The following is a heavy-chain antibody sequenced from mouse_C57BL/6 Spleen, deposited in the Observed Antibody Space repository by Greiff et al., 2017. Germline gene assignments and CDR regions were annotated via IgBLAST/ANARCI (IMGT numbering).Heavy chain of an antibody. J-gene: IGHJ2*01. D-gene: IGHD1-1*01. V-gene: IGHV1-15*01. CDR1: GYTFTDYE. CDR2: IDPETGGT. Sequence: VQLQQSGAELVRPGASVTLSCKASGYTFTDYEMHWVKQTPVHGLEWIGAIDPETGGTAYNQKFKGKAILTADKSSSTAYMELRSLTSEDSAVYYCTRLEGHYCGFDYWGQGTTLTVSS. CDR3: TRLEGHYCGFDY.